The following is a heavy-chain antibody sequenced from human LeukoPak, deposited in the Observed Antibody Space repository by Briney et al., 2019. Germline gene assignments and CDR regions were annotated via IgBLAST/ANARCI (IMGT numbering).Heavy chain of an antibody. V-gene: IGHV3-23*01. CDR2: ISGSGGST. CDR3: ARDGPADYGMDV. CDR1: GFTFSSYA. J-gene: IGHJ6*02. Sequence: GGSLRLSCAASGFTFSSYAMSWVRQAPGKGLEWVSAISGSGGSTYYADSVKGRFTISRDNSKNTLYLQMNSLGAEDTAVYYCARDGPADYGMDVWGQGTTVTVSS.